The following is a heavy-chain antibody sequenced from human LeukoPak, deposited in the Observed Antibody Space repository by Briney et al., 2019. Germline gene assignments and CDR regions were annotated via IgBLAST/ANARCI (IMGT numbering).Heavy chain of an antibody. Sequence: GASVKVSCKASGYSFTDHYLHWLQQAPGQGLEWMAWIHPKTGVTNYAERFQGRLSLTRDTSISTLYMELNSLTPDDTAVYYCARDHNWGPDYWGQGTLVSVSS. J-gene: IGHJ4*02. V-gene: IGHV1-2*02. D-gene: IGHD7-27*01. CDR3: ARDHNWGPDY. CDR2: IHPKTGVT. CDR1: GYSFTDHY.